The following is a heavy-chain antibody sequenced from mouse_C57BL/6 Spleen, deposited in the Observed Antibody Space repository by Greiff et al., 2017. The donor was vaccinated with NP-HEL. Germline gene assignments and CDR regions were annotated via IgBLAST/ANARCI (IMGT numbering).Heavy chain of an antibody. CDR3: ATDYDYEGYAMDY. D-gene: IGHD2-4*01. CDR2: INPSSGYT. CDR1: GYTFTSYT. J-gene: IGHJ4*01. V-gene: IGHV1-4*01. Sequence: VQLQQSGAELARPGASVKMSCKASGYTFTSYTMHWVKQRPGQGLEWIGYINPSSGYTKYNQKFKDKATLTADKSSSTAYMQLSSLTSEDSAVYYCATDYDYEGYAMDYWGQGTSVTVSS.